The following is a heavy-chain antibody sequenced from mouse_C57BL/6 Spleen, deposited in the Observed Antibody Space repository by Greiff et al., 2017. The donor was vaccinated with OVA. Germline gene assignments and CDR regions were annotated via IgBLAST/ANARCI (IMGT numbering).Heavy chain of an antibody. Sequence: QVQLQQPGAELVKPGASVKLSCKASGYTFTSYWMQWVKQRPGQGLEWIGEIDPSDSYTNYNQKFKGKATLTVDTSSSTAYMQLSSLTSEDSAVYYCARTDFDVWGTGTTVTVSS. CDR1: GYTFTSYW. CDR2: IDPSDSYT. V-gene: IGHV1-50*01. CDR3: ARTDFDV. J-gene: IGHJ1*03.